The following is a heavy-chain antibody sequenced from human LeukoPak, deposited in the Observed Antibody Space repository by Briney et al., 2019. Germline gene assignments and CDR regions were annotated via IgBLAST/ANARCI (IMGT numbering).Heavy chain of an antibody. CDR1: GYRFTDDY. J-gene: IGHJ4*02. V-gene: IGHV1-2*02. D-gene: IGHD3-16*01. Sequence: ASVKVSCKTSGYRFTDDYIHWVRQAPGQGLEWMGWINPDTDFTNYAPRFRGRVIMTRDTSISTAYMEVRRLTFDDTAIYYCAPTSEAYTSNWSVWGQGTLVTVSP. CDR3: APTSEAYTSNWSV. CDR2: INPDTDFT.